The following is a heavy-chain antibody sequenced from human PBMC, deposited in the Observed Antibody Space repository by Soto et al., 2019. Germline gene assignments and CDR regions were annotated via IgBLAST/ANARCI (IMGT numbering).Heavy chain of an antibody. CDR1: GYNFASDW. CDR2: IYPSDSDT. D-gene: IGHD2-21*02. Sequence: EVQLEQSGAEVKKPGESLKISCKGSGYNFASDWIAWVRQMPGKGLEVMGIIYPSDSDTRYSPSFPGQVTISADKSISTAYLQWSSLKASDNAMYYCARLRSNGNIVVMTAPLDYWGQGTLVTVSS. CDR3: ARLRSNGNIVVMTAPLDY. J-gene: IGHJ4*02. V-gene: IGHV5-51*01.